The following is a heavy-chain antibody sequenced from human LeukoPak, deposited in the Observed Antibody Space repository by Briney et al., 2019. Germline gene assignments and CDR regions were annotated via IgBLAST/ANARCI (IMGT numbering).Heavy chain of an antibody. Sequence: SVKVSCKASGGTFSSYAISWVRQAPGQGLEWMGRIIPILGIANYAQKFQGRVTITADKSTSTAYMELSSLRSEDTAVYYCAGGIVVVTAIWGNWFDPWGQGTLVTVSS. D-gene: IGHD2-21*02. CDR3: AGGIVVVTAIWGNWFDP. J-gene: IGHJ5*02. CDR1: GGTFSSYA. V-gene: IGHV1-69*04. CDR2: IIPILGIA.